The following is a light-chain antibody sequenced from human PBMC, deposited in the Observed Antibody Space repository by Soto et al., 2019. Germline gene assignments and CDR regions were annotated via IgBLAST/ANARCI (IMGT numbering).Light chain of an antibody. CDR1: SSNLGSHT. J-gene: IGLJ2*01. CDR3: AAWDDSLNGVV. CDR2: SNT. V-gene: IGLV1-44*01. Sequence: QSVLTQPHSASGTPGQTIAISCSGGSSNLGSHTVNWYQQLPGTAPRLLIYSNTQRPSGVPDRFSGSKSGTSASLAISGLQSEYEGDYYCAAWDDSLNGVVFGGGTKLTLL.